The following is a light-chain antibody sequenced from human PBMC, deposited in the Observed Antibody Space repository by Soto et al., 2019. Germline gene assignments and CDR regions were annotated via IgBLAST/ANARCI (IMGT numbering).Light chain of an antibody. CDR3: SSYAGSNNLL. Sequence: QSALTQPPSASGSPGQSVSISCTGSSSDVGNSYYVSWYQQHPGKAPKLMIYEVTKRPSGVPDRFSASKSGNTASLTVSGPQAEDEADYYCSSYAGSNNLLFGTGTKLTVL. CDR2: EVT. J-gene: IGLJ1*01. V-gene: IGLV2-8*01. CDR1: SSDVGNSYY.